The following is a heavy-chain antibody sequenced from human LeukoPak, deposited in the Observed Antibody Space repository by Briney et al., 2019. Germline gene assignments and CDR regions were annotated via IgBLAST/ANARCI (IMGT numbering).Heavy chain of an antibody. CDR1: GFTFSDYY. CDR3: ARDVVWFGAGAYYYYGMDV. D-gene: IGHD3-10*01. Sequence: GGSLRLSCAASGFTFSDYYMSWIRQAPGKGLEWVSYISSSGSTMYYADSVKGRFTISRDNAKNSLYLQMNSLRAEDTAVYYCARDVVWFGAGAYYYYGMDVWGQGTTVTVSS. V-gene: IGHV3-11*01. J-gene: IGHJ6*02. CDR2: ISSSGSTM.